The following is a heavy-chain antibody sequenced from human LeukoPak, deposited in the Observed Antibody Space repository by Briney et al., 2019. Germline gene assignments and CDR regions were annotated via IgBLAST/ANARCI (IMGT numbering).Heavy chain of an antibody. J-gene: IGHJ4*02. CDR1: GFTFSSYG. D-gene: IGHD6-13*01. V-gene: IGHV3-23*01. CDR2: ISGSDGNT. Sequence: GGSLRHSCAASGFTFSSYGMSWVRQAPGKGLEWVSGISGSDGNTYYADSVKGRFTISRDNSRNTLFLQMNSPRADDTAVYYCAKGGSSWFLHYWGQGTLVTVSS. CDR3: AKGGSSWFLHY.